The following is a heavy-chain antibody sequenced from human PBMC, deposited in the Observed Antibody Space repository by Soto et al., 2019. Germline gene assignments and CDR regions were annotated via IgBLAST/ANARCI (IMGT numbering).Heavy chain of an antibody. D-gene: IGHD6-6*01. Sequence: GPSVKVSCKASGYTFIKYGISWVRQAPGQGPEWVGWISPNSGNTRSAEKFQGRVTMTTDTSTSTAYMELRSLRSDDTAVYYCARDRPYSSSFYYYYYGMDVWGQGTTVTVSS. CDR3: ARDRPYSSSFYYYYYGMDV. V-gene: IGHV1-18*01. J-gene: IGHJ6*02. CDR2: ISPNSGNT. CDR1: GYTFIKYG.